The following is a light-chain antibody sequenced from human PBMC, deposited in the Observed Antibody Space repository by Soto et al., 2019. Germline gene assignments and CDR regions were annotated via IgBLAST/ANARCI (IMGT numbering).Light chain of an antibody. CDR3: QQFRNWPWT. J-gene: IGKJ1*01. V-gene: IGKV3D-15*01. Sequence: EIVLTQSPGTLSVSSGDRVTLSFRASQSISINLAWYQHKPGQAPRLLIHGASTRATGVPARISGSGSGTEFTLTISSLQSEDFAVYYCQQFRNWPWTFGQGTKVDI. CDR1: QSISIN. CDR2: GAS.